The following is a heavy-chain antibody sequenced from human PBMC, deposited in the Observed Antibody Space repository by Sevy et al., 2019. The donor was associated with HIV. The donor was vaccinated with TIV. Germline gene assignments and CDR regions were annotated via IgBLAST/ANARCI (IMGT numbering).Heavy chain of an antibody. Sequence: SETLSLTCTVSGGSISSSSYYWGWIRQPPGKGLEWIGSIYYSGSTYYTPSLKSRVTISVDTSKNQFSLKLRSVTAADTAVYYCAGVRLGDSRYYYYYGMDVWGQGTTVTVSS. CDR2: IYYSGST. CDR1: GGSISSSSYY. D-gene: IGHD2-15*01. J-gene: IGHJ6*02. V-gene: IGHV4-39*01. CDR3: AGVRLGDSRYYYYYGMDV.